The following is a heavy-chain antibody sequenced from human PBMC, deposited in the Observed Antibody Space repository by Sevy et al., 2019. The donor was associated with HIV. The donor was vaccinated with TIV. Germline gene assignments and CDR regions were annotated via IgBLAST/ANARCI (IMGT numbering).Heavy chain of an antibody. CDR1: GFTFSNYA. Sequence: GGSLRLSCAASGFTFSNYAIHWVRQAPGKGLEWVAVISYDGSNKYYADSVKGRFTISRDNSKNTLYLQMNSLRAEDTAEYYCARDRGPPPNYYGSGGFYNDFDYWGQGTLVTVSS. J-gene: IGHJ4*02. CDR3: ARDRGPPPNYYGSGGFYNDFDY. D-gene: IGHD3-10*01. CDR2: ISYDGSNK. V-gene: IGHV3-30-3*01.